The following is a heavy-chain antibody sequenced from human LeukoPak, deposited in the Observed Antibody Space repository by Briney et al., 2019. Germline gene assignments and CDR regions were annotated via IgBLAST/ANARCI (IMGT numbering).Heavy chain of an antibody. V-gene: IGHV1-24*01. J-gene: IGHJ4*02. CDR3: ARAYYESSAYRHAVYFDY. CDR1: GYRLTELY. D-gene: IGHD3-22*01. CDR2: FDPEDDRG. Sequence: ASVKVSCKVSGYRLTELYIYWVRQAPGEGPEWMGGFDPEDDRGIYAQKFQGRVTMTKDTSTNTVYMHLSSLSSDDTAVYYCARAYYESSAYRHAVYFDYWGQGTLVTVSS.